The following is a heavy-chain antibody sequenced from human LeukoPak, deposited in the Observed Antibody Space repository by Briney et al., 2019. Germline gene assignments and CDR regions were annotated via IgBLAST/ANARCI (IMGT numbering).Heavy chain of an antibody. V-gene: IGHV7-4-1*02. D-gene: IGHD5-18*01. CDR2: INTNTGNP. CDR1: GYTFTNNA. Sequence: ASVKVSCKTSGYTFTNNAINWVRQAPGQGLEWMGWINTNTGNPSYAQGFFTGRYVFSLDTSASTAYLQINGLKADDTAVYYCGRDPKLGIRGYTYGYIDHWGQGTLLTVA. J-gene: IGHJ4*02. CDR3: GRDPKLGIRGYTYGYIDH.